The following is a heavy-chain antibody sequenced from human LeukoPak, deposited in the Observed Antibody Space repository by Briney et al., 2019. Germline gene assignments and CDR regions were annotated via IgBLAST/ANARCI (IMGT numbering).Heavy chain of an antibody. Sequence: PSETLSLTCAVYGGSFSGYYWSWIRQPPGKGLEWVSAISGSGGSTYYADSVKGRFTISRDNSKNTLYLQMNSLGAEDTAVYYCARCGQYYYDSSGPFDPWGQGTLVTVSS. CDR3: ARCGQYYYDSSGPFDP. V-gene: IGHV3-23*01. J-gene: IGHJ5*02. CDR2: ISGSGGST. D-gene: IGHD3-22*01. CDR1: GGSFSGYY.